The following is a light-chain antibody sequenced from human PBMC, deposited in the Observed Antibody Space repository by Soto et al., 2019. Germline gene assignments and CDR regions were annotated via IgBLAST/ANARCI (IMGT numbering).Light chain of an antibody. CDR1: QSVLYSNNKNY. CDR2: WAS. V-gene: IGKV4-1*01. CDR3: QQYYDAPQN. J-gene: IGKJ1*01. Sequence: DIVMTQSPDSLAVSLGERATINCKSSQSVLYSNNKNYVAWYQQKPGQPPKLLIYWASTRESGVPDRFSGSGSGTDFTLTISSLQAEYVAVYYCQQYYDAPQNFGQGTKVEIK.